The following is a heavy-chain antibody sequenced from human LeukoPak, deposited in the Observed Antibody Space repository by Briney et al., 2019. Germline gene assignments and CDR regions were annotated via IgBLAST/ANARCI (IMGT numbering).Heavy chain of an antibody. V-gene: IGHV4-39*02. J-gene: IGHJ4*02. CDR3: ARSSGTGTFSY. Sequence: TSETLSLTCTVSGDSISRSTYYWAWIRQPPGKGLEWIGSVYYGRSPYFNPSLESRATISVDTSENHFSLKMSSVTAADTAVYYCARSSGTGTFSYWGQGTLVTVSS. CDR1: GDSISRSTYY. D-gene: IGHD6-25*01. CDR2: VYYGRSP.